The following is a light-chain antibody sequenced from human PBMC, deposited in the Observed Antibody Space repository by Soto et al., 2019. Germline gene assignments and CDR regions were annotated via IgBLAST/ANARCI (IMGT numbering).Light chain of an antibody. V-gene: IGKV1-5*01. J-gene: IGKJ1*01. CDR3: QQYNSYSPT. Sequence: DIQMTQSPSSVSASVGDRVTISCRASQGIRSWLAWYQQKPGKAPKLLIYDASSLLSGVPSRFRGSGSETEFTLTISGLQPGDSATYYCQQYNSYSPTFGQGTKVDIK. CDR1: QGIRSW. CDR2: DAS.